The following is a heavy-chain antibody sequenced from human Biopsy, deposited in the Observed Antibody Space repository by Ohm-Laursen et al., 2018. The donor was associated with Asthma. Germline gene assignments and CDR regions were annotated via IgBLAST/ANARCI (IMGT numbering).Heavy chain of an antibody. D-gene: IGHD1-1*01. Sequence: TQTLTLTCPCSGFSVSTRGMSVSWIRQPPGKALEWLARIDWEDDTFYSTPLRTRLTISKDTSKNQVVLTMTNMDPVDTAIYFCGRHNDYWGQGILVTVSS. CDR1: GFSVSTRGMS. CDR2: IDWEDDT. CDR3: GRHNDY. V-gene: IGHV2-70*04. J-gene: IGHJ4*02.